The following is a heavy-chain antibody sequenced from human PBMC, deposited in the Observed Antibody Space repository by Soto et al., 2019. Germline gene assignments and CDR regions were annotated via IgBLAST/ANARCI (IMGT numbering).Heavy chain of an antibody. D-gene: IGHD3-10*01. J-gene: IGHJ4*02. CDR1: GGSFSGYY. V-gene: IGHV4-34*01. CDR2: INHSGST. Sequence: QVQLQQWGAGLLKPSETLSLTCAVYGGSFSGYYWSWIRQPPGKGLEWIGEINHSGSTNYNPSLKSRVTISVDTSKNQFSLKLSSVTAADTAVHYCARRVDGSGSSNALDYWGQGTLVTVSS. CDR3: ARRVDGSGSSNALDY.